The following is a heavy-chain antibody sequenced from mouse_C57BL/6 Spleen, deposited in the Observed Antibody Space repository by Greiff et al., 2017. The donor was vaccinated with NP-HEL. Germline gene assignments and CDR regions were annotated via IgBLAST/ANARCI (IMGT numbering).Heavy chain of an antibody. V-gene: IGHV1-42*01. Sequence: VQLKESGPELVKPGASVKISCKASGYSFTGYYMNWVKQSPEKSLEWIGEINPSTGGTTYNQKFKAKATLTVDKSSSTAYMQLKSLTSEDSAVYYCARGDPPDYFDYWGQGTTLTVSS. J-gene: IGHJ2*01. CDR1: GYSFTGYY. CDR3: ARGDPPDYFDY. CDR2: INPSTGGT.